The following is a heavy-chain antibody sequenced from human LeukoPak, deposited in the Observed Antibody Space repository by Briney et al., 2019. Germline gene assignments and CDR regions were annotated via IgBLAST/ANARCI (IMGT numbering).Heavy chain of an antibody. Sequence: PGGSLRLSCEASGLTLNRFDVSWVRQAPGKGLEWVSSVDPWGGSTFYAESVRGRFTISRDNSKNTGSLQMNGPRVEDTATYYRATGPRHDTGRRLQYWGQGALVTVSA. D-gene: IGHD1-1*01. CDR3: ATGPRHDTGRRLQY. CDR2: VDPWGGST. V-gene: IGHV3-23*01. CDR1: GLTLNRFD. J-gene: IGHJ4*02.